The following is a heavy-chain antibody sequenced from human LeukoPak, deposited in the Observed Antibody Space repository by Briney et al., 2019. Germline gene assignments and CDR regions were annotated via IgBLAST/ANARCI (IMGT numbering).Heavy chain of an antibody. D-gene: IGHD2-15*01. J-gene: IGHJ4*02. CDR2: INPNSGGT. Sequence: GASVKVSCKASGYTFTGYYMHWVRQAPGQGLEWMGWINPNSGGTNYAQKFQGRVTMTRDTSISTAYMELSRLRSDDTAVYYCARGDVVVVAATDYWGQGTLVTVSS. V-gene: IGHV1-2*02. CDR3: ARGDVVVVAATDY. CDR1: GYTFTGYY.